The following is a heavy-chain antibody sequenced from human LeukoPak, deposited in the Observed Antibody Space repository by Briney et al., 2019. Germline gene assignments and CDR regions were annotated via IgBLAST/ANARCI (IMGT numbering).Heavy chain of an antibody. V-gene: IGHV3-23*01. D-gene: IGHD2-15*01. J-gene: IGHJ6*02. CDR3: ARQYCSGGSCYSNYYYGMDV. CDR2: ISGSGGST. CDR1: GFTFSSYA. Sequence: AGGSLRLSCAAAGFTFSSYAMSWVRQPPGKGLGWVSTISGSGGSTSNADSVKDRFTISRDNSKNTLYLQMNSLRAEDTAVYYCARQYCSGGSCYSNYYYGMDVWGQGTTVTVSS.